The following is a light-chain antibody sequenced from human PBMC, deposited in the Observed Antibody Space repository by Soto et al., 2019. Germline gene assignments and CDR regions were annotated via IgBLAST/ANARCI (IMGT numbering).Light chain of an antibody. CDR2: GAS. V-gene: IGKV3-15*01. CDR1: QSVSTS. CDR3: QQYEASPLT. J-gene: IGKJ3*01. Sequence: EIVMTQSPATLSVSPGERATLSCRASQSVSTSLAWYQQKPGQAPRLLMYGASTRATDIPARFSGSGSGTDFTLTISSLQSEDFALYYCQQYEASPLTFGPGTKVDVK.